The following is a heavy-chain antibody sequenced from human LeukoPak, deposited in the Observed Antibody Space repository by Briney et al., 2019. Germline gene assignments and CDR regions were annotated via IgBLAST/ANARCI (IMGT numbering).Heavy chain of an antibody. D-gene: IGHD4-17*01. Sequence: ASVKVSCKASGYTFTDYYMHWVRQAPGQRLEWMGWVNPNSGGTHYAQNFQGRVTMTRDTSISTAYMELSRLTSDDTAVYFCAREPNYGYVDDWGQGTLVTVSS. V-gene: IGHV1-2*02. CDR3: AREPNYGYVDD. CDR2: VNPNSGGT. CDR1: GYTFTDYY. J-gene: IGHJ4*02.